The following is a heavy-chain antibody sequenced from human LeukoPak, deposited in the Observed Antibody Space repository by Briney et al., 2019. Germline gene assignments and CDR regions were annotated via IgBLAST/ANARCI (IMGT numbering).Heavy chain of an antibody. J-gene: IGHJ4*02. V-gene: IGHV1-18*04. D-gene: IGHD3-16*01. CDR1: GYTFTSYG. CDR2: ISANKGNT. Sequence: ASVKFACKASGYTFTSYGISWVRQAPGQGLEWMGWISANKGNTNSAQKLQGRVTMTTDTSTSTAYIQQRSLRAQDTAVYFCSKFATAHGYYFDYWGQGTLVTVSS. CDR3: SKFATAHGYYFDY.